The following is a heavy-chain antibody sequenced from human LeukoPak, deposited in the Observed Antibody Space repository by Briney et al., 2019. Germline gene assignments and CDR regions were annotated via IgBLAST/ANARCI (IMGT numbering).Heavy chain of an antibody. J-gene: IGHJ4*02. CDR3: ARGSRGSPFDY. CDR1: GGSISSGSYY. D-gene: IGHD3-16*01. CDR2: IYTSGST. V-gene: IGHV4-61*02. Sequence: PSETLSLTCTVSGGSISSGSYYWSWIRQPAGKGLEWIGRIYTSGSTNYNPSLKSRVTMSVDTSKNQFSLKLSSVTAADTAVYYCARGSRGSPFDYWGQGTLVTVSS.